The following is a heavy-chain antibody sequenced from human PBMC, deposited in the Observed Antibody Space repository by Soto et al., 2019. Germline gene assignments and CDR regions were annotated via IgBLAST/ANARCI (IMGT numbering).Heavy chain of an antibody. V-gene: IGHV1-18*01. CDR2: ISAYNGNT. CDR3: ARDLKRRTYYDFWSGYPHYYSGMDV. Sequence: QVQLVQSGAEVKKHGASVKVSCKASGYTFTSYGISWVRQAPGQGLEWMGWISAYNGNTNYVQKLQGRVTMTTDTSTSTAYMELRSLRSDDTAVYYCARDLKRRTYYDFWSGYPHYYSGMDVWGQGTTVTGSS. J-gene: IGHJ6*02. CDR1: GYTFTSYG. D-gene: IGHD3-3*01.